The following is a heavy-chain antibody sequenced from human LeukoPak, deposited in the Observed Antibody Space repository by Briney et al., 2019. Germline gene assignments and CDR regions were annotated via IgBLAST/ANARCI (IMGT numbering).Heavy chain of an antibody. CDR2: VNSNTGDT. CDR1: GYTFTGSF. CDR3: ARADPVGY. V-gene: IGHV1-2*02. Sequence: GASVKVSCKASGYTFTGSFMHWVRHAPGQGLEWMGWVNSNTGDTKFAQKFQGRVTMTRDTSISTAYMELSRLRSDDTAVYYCARADPVGYWGQGTQVTVSS. J-gene: IGHJ4*02.